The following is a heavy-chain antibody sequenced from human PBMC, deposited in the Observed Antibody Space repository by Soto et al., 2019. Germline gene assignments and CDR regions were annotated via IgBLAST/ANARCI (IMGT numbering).Heavy chain of an antibody. CDR3: ARGQDSYYYDSSGYSAFDI. CDR2: INPNSGGT. V-gene: IGHV1-2*02. J-gene: IGHJ3*02. D-gene: IGHD3-22*01. Sequence: QVQLVQSGAEVKKPGASVKVSCKASGYTFTGYYMHWVRQAPGQGLEWMGWINPNSGGTNYAQKFQGRVTMTRDPSISTAYMELSRLRSDDTAVYYCARGQDSYYYDSSGYSAFDIWGQGTMVTVSS. CDR1: GYTFTGYY.